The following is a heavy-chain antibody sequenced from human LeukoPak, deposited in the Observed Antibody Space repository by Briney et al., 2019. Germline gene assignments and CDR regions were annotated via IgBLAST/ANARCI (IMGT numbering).Heavy chain of an antibody. CDR2: TYYRSKWYN. CDR3: ARARDIVVVPAAFDAFDI. D-gene: IGHD2-2*01. CDR1: GDSVSSNSAA. Sequence: QTLSLTCAISGDSVSSNSAAWNWIRQSPSRGLEWLGGTYYRSKWYNDYAVSVKSRITINPDTSKNQFSLQLNSVTPEDTAVYYCARARDIVVVPAAFDAFDIWGQGTMVTVSS. J-gene: IGHJ3*02. V-gene: IGHV6-1*01.